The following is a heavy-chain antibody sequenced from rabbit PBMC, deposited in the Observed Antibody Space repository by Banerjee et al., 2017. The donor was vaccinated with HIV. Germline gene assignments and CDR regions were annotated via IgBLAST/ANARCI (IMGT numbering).Heavy chain of an antibody. J-gene: IGHJ4*01. CDR3: ARDLAGVIGWNFNL. Sequence: QSLEESGGDLVKPGASLTLTCTASGFDLSSNAMCWVRQAPGKGLEWIACINTSSGNTVYASWAKGRFTISKTSSTTVTLQMTSLTAADTATYFCARDLAGVIGWNFNLWGQGTLV. V-gene: IGHV1S40*01. D-gene: IGHD4-1*01. CDR2: INTSSGNT. CDR1: GFDLSSNA.